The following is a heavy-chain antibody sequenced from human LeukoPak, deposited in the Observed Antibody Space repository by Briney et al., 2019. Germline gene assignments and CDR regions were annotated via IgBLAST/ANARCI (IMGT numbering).Heavy chain of an antibody. CDR2: IYYSGST. V-gene: IGHV4-59*12. Sequence: SETLSLTCTVSGGSISSYYWSWIRQPPGKGLEWIGYIYYSGSTNYNPSLKSRVTMSVDTSKNQFSLKLSSVTAADTAVYYCAREMIWQQLVDYWGQGTLVTVSS. D-gene: IGHD6-13*01. J-gene: IGHJ4*02. CDR1: GGSISSYY. CDR3: AREMIWQQLVDY.